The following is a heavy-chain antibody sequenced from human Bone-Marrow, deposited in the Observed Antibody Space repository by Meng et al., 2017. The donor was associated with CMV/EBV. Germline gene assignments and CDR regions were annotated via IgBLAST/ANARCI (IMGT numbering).Heavy chain of an antibody. D-gene: IGHD2-2*01. J-gene: IGHJ6*02. CDR1: GYTFTSYD. CDR2: MNPNSGNT. V-gene: IGHV1-8*01. CDR3: AIKPVGVPAARFYYYYGMDV. Sequence: ASVKVSCKASGYTFTSYDINWVRQATGQGLEWMGWMNPNSGNTGYAQKFQGRVTMTRNTSISTAYMELSSLRSEDTAVYYCAIKPVGVPAARFYYYYGMDVWGQGTTVTVSS.